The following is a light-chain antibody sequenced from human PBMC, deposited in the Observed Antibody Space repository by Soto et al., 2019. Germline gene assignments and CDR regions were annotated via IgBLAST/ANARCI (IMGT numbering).Light chain of an antibody. CDR1: SSDVGGYNY. V-gene: IGLV2-8*01. J-gene: IGLJ3*02. Sequence: QSALTQPPSASGSPGQSVTISCTGTSSDVGGYNYVSWYQQHLGKAPKLMIYEVSKRPSGVPDHFSGSKSGNTASLTVSGLQAEDEADYYCSSYAGSNNVVFGGGTKLTVL. CDR2: EVS. CDR3: SSYAGSNNVV.